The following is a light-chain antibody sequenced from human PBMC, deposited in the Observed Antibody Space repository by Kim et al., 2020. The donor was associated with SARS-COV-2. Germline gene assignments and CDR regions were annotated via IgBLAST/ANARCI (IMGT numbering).Light chain of an antibody. J-gene: IGLJ1*01. CDR3: QAWDSSTHNYV. CDR1: KVGDKY. V-gene: IGLV3-1*01. CDR2: QDN. Sequence: TGQTATITCSGYKVGDKYVSWYQQKPGQSPVMVIYQDNPRPSGIPERFSGSNAVNTATLTISGTQAMDEADYYCQAWDSSTHNYVFGAGTKVTVL.